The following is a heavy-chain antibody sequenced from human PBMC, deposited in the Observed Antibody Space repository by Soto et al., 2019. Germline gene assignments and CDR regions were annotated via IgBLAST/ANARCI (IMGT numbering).Heavy chain of an antibody. V-gene: IGHV3-15*01. Sequence: GGSLRLSCAASGLTFSNAWMNWVRQAPGKGLEWVGQIRSKTDGGTIFYPAPVKGRFIISRDDSTNTLYLQMNSLKTEDTAVYYCTTAHPRGPDYWGQGTLVTVSS. D-gene: IGHD5-12*01. CDR3: TTAHPRGPDY. CDR1: GLTFSNAW. CDR2: IRSKTDGGTI. J-gene: IGHJ4*02.